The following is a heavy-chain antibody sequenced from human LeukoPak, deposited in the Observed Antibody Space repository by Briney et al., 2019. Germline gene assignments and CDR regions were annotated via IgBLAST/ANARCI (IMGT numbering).Heavy chain of an antibody. J-gene: IGHJ4*02. V-gene: IGHV3-23*01. CDR2: ISRNGRNT. Sequence: GGSLRLPCAASGFTLSNFAMSWVRQAPGKGLEWVSLISRNGRNTHYADSVKGRFTISRDTSKNTLFLEMNSLSVEDTALYYCVNDYDSTDFYEAYWGQGTLVTVSS. CDR1: GFTLSNFA. D-gene: IGHD3-16*01. CDR3: VNDYDSTDFYEAY.